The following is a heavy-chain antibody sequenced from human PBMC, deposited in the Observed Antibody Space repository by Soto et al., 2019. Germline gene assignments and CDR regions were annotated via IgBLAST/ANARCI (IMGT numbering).Heavy chain of an antibody. J-gene: IGHJ4*02. CDR1: GGSISGYY. D-gene: IGHD3-22*01. CDR2: LYYSGTT. Sequence: VQLQESGPGLVKSSETLSLTCTVSGGSISGYYWTWMRQPPGKGLEWIGYLYYSGTTKYNPSLKRRLTISVDTSRTQFSLKQRSVTAADTAVYYCARVSEGGYYDSSGYPLDSWCQGTLVTVSS. CDR3: ARVSEGGYYDSSGYPLDS. V-gene: IGHV4-59*01.